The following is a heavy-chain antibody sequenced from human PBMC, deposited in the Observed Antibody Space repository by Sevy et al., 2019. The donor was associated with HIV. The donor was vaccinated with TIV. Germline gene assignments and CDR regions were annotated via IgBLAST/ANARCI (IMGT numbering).Heavy chain of an antibody. J-gene: IGHJ6*02. V-gene: IGHV1-69*13. Sequence: ASVKVSCKASGGTFSNYGIIWVRQAPGQGLEWMAGIIPIFGTANYAQNLQDRVTITADESTSTAYMEVSSLRSEDTAVYYCARTTPDDYNYSYYYGMDVWGQGTTVTVSS. CDR3: ARTTPDDYNYSYYYGMDV. CDR2: IIPIFGTA. CDR1: GGTFSNYG. D-gene: IGHD4-4*01.